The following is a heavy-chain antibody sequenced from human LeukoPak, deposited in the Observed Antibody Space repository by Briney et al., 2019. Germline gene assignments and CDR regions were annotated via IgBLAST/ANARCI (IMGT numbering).Heavy chain of an antibody. V-gene: IGHV3-23*01. CDR1: GFTFNNYA. CDR3: ARDRGYCSGGSCYSYYYYYMDV. J-gene: IGHJ6*03. D-gene: IGHD2-15*01. Sequence: PGGSLRLSCAASGFTFNNYAMSWVRQAPGKGLEWVSAISGSDAGTYYADSVKGRFTISRDNSKNTLYLQMNSLRAEDTAVYYCARDRGYCSGGSCYSYYYYYMDVWGKGTTVTVSS. CDR2: ISGSDAGT.